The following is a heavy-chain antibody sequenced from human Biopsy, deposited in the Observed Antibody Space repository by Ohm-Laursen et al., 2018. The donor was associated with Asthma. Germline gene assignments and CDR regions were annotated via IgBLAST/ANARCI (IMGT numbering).Heavy chain of an antibody. Sequence: SVKVSCKSLGATFNTYVIDWVRQAPGQGLEWMGGINSVFGTTTYPQKFQDRVTITADDSTSTVYMELSSLRSEDTAVYYCARKAGSCISRTCYSLDFWGQGTLVTVSS. CDR2: INSVFGTT. D-gene: IGHD2-2*01. V-gene: IGHV1-69*13. CDR1: GATFNTYV. CDR3: ARKAGSCISRTCYSLDF. J-gene: IGHJ4*02.